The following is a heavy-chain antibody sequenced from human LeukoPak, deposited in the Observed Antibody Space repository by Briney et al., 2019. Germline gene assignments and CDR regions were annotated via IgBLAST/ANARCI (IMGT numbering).Heavy chain of an antibody. V-gene: IGHV3-23*01. CDR2: ISGNGLQT. J-gene: IGHJ4*02. Sequence: AGGSLRLSCSASGFTFCRFAMTWVRHLPGKGLEWVSTISGNGLQTFYADSVKGRFSVSRDNSVNIVYLQMDSLRADDSALYSCAKDAYYLDSSGYFIPFDYWGPGTLVTVAS. D-gene: IGHD3-22*01. CDR3: AKDAYYLDSSGYFIPFDY. CDR1: GFTFCRFA.